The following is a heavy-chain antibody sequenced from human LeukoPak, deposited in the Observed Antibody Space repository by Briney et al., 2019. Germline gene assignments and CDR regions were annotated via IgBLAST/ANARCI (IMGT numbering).Heavy chain of an antibody. CDR1: GGSVSSGRYY. D-gene: IGHD5/OR15-5a*01. Sequence: KPSETLSLTCTVSGGSVSSGRYYWSWIRQPPGKGLEWIGYIYYSGSTNYNPSLKSRVTISVDTSKNQFSLKLSSVTAADTAVYYCARDRIVSSAFDIWGQGTMVTVSS. V-gene: IGHV4-61*01. J-gene: IGHJ3*02. CDR3: ARDRIVSSAFDI. CDR2: IYYSGST.